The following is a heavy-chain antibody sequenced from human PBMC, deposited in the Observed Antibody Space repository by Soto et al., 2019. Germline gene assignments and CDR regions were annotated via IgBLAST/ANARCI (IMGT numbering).Heavy chain of an antibody. J-gene: IGHJ6*03. D-gene: IGHD4-4*01. CDR3: ARAGYSKGGYYYYYMDV. V-gene: IGHV3-21*01. CDR1: GFTFSSYS. Sequence: EVQLVESGGGLVKPGGSLRLSCAASGFTFSSYSMNWVRQAPGKGLEWVSSISSSSSYIYYADSAKGRFTISRDNAKNSLYLQMNSLRAEDTAVYYCARAGYSKGGYYYYYMDVWGKGTTVTVSS. CDR2: ISSSSSYI.